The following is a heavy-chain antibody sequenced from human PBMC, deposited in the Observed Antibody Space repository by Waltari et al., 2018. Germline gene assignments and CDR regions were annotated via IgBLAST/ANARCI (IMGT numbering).Heavy chain of an antibody. CDR1: GFRFCDYW. D-gene: IGHD5-18*01. CDR3: ARKGGRGYTYGPFYYDS. CDR2: INSDGSSI. Sequence: EVQLVEAGGDIVQTGGSLRLSCAASGFRFCDYWMHWVRQVPGKGVVWVSRINSDGSSISYSDSVKGRFTISRDNSKNMLYLQLNSLRAEDTAVYYCARKGGRGYTYGPFYYDSWGQGTLVTVSS. J-gene: IGHJ4*02. V-gene: IGHV3-74*01.